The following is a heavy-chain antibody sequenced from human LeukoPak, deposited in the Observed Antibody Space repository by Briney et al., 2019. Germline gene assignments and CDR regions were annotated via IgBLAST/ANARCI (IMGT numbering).Heavy chain of an antibody. CDR1: GFTFSSYA. CDR3: ARVEVGGHFDY. V-gene: IGHV3-30-3*01. D-gene: IGHD2-15*01. CDR2: ISYDGSNK. Sequence: GGSLRLSCAASGFTFSSYAMHWVRQAPGKGLEWVAVISYDGSNKYYADSVKGRFTISRDNSKNTLYLQMNSLRAEDTAVYYCARVEVGGHFDYWGQGTLVTVSS. J-gene: IGHJ4*02.